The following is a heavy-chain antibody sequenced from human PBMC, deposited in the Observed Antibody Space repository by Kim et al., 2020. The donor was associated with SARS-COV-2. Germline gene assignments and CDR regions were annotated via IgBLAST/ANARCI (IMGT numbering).Heavy chain of an antibody. J-gene: IGHJ4*02. Sequence: TTNYNPPLKGRVTVSVDKSKTQFSLRLSSVTAADTAVYYCSRAQGGAFDYWGQGTLVTVSS. CDR2: TT. CDR3: SRAQGGAFDY. D-gene: IGHD1-26*01. V-gene: IGHV4-4*02.